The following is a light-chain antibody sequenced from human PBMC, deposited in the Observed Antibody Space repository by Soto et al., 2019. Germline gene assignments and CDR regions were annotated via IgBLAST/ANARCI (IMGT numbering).Light chain of an antibody. CDR2: DVS. J-gene: IGLJ2*01. CDR1: SGDVGGYDY. CDR3: SSYTSSNTLV. V-gene: IGLV2-14*01. Sequence: QSALTQPASVSGSPGQSITISCTGTSGDVGGYDYVSWYQQHPGKAPKLMIFDVSNRPSGVSNHFSGSKSGNTASLTISGLQAEDEADYYCSSYTSSNTLVIGGGTKLTVL.